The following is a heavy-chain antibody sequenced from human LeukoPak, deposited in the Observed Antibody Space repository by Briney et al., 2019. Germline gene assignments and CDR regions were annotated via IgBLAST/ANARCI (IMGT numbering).Heavy chain of an antibody. CDR1: GGSISSYY. D-gene: IGHD3-22*01. CDR2: IYYSGST. V-gene: IGHV4-59*01. Sequence: PSETLSLTCTVSGGSISSYYWRWIRQPPGKGLEWIGYIYYSGSTNYNPSLKSRVTISVDTSKNQFSLKLSSVTAADTAVYYCARSAGYYYDSSAYRYYFDYWGQGTLVTVSS. J-gene: IGHJ4*02. CDR3: ARSAGYYYDSSAYRYYFDY.